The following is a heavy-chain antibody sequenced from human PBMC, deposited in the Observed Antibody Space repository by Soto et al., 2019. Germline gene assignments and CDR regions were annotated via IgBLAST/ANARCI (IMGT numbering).Heavy chain of an antibody. V-gene: IGHV3-30-3*01. Sequence: GGSLRLSCAASGFTFSSYAMHWVRQAPGKGLEWVAVISYDGSNKYYADSVKGRFTISRDNSKNTLYLQMNSLRAEDTAVYYCARDFTMTLDYWGQGTLVTVSS. CDR3: ARDFTMTLDY. J-gene: IGHJ4*02. CDR2: ISYDGSNK. CDR1: GFTFSSYA. D-gene: IGHD3-22*01.